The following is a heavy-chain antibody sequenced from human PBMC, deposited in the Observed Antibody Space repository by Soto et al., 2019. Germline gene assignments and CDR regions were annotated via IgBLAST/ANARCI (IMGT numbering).Heavy chain of an antibody. V-gene: IGHV2-5*02. CDR2: IYWDGDK. J-gene: IGHJ5*01. D-gene: IGHD3-3*01. Sequence: QINIIKSGPTLMKPTQTLTLTCTFSGFSLSTSGAAVGWVRQPPGRALEWLALIYWDGDKRYNASLGNRLTITKDTSMNQVVLTLTNVDPADTATYYCAHRATMTIFGLIIDNGIWFDPWGQGTRVIVSS. CDR1: GFSLSTSGAA. CDR3: AHRATMTIFGLIIDNGIWFDP.